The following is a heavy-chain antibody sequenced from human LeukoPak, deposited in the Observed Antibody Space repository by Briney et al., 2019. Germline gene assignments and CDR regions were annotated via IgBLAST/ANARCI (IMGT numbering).Heavy chain of an antibody. CDR2: ISSSSSTI. D-gene: IGHD1-26*01. CDR1: GFTFSSYS. Sequence: PGGSLRLSCAASGFTFSSYSMNWVRPAPGKGLEWVAYISSSSSTIYYADSVKGRFTISRDNAKNSLYLQMNSLRAEDTAVYYCAREAMWRGEWELTGYYYYMDVWGKGTTVTVSS. CDR3: AREAMWRGEWELTGYYYYMDV. J-gene: IGHJ6*03. V-gene: IGHV3-48*01.